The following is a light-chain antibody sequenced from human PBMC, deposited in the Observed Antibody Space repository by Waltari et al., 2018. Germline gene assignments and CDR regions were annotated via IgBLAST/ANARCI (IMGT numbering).Light chain of an antibody. CDR3: CSYAGSFTWV. J-gene: IGLJ1*01. V-gene: IGLV2-11*01. Sequence: QSALTQPRSVSGSPGQSVTISCTGTNSDVGGYKYVSWYQQHPDKAPRLIIYDVYTRPSGVPNRFSGSKSANTASLTISELQSEDEADYYCCSYAGSFTWVFGTGTKVTVL. CDR1: NSDVGGYKY. CDR2: DVY.